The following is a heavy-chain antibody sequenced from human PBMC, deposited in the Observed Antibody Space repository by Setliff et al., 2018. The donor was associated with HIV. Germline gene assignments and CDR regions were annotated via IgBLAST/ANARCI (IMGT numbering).Heavy chain of an antibody. V-gene: IGHV1-18*01. CDR1: GYNLHNYG. CDR3: ARGKTWLRFLDY. CDR2: INTHTGNT. J-gene: IGHJ4*02. Sequence: VSCKASGYNLHNYGITWVRQAPGQGLEWMGWINTHTGNTNSAQRFQGRVTLTTDTSTSTAYMELRSLRSDDTAVYYCARGKTWLRFLDYWVQGTLFTVSS. D-gene: IGHD5-12*01.